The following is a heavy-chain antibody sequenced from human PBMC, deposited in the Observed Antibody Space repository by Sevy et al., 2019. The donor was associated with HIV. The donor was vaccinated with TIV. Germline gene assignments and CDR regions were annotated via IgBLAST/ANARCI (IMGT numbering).Heavy chain of an antibody. J-gene: IGHJ6*02. D-gene: IGHD3-3*01. V-gene: IGHV4-4*07. CDR1: GGSINNYW. Sequence: KQSQTLSLTCTVSGGSINNYWWGWIRQPAGKGLEWIGRIYSSGTADYNPSLKSRVTMSVDTARNQFSLKMSSVTAADTAVYFCARDDQDSWSGYYKVQYQYIMDVWGQGTTVTVSS. CDR3: ARDDQDSWSGYYKVQYQYIMDV. CDR2: IYSSGTA.